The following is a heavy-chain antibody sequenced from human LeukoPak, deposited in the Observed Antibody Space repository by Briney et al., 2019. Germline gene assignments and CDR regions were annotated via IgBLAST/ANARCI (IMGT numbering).Heavy chain of an antibody. CDR1: GYTFTSYG. Sequence: VSVKVSCKASGYTFTSYGISWVRQAPGQGLEWMGWISAYNGNTNYAQKFQGRVAMTRDTSTNTAFLEVKSLKSDDTAFYYCTRARGRDSSRWYAFWGQGTLLTVSS. V-gene: IGHV1-18*01. CDR2: ISAYNGNT. J-gene: IGHJ4*02. CDR3: TRARGRDSSRWYAF. D-gene: IGHD6-13*01.